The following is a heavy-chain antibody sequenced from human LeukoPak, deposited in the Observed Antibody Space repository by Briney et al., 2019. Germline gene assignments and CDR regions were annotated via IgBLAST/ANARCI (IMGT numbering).Heavy chain of an antibody. CDR3: ARVPYYYYYYMDV. Sequence: SETLSLTCTVSGGSISSGSYYWSWIRQPAGKGLEWIGRIYTSGSTNYNPSLKSRVTISVDTSKNQFSLKLSSVTAADTAVYYCARVPYYYYYYMDVWGKGTTVTVSS. J-gene: IGHJ6*03. CDR2: IYTSGST. CDR1: GGSISSGSYY. V-gene: IGHV4-61*02.